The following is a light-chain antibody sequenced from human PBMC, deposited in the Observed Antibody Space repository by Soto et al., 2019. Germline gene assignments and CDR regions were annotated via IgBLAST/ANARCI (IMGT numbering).Light chain of an antibody. CDR3: QSYDSSLSAVV. J-gene: IGLJ2*01. V-gene: IGLV1-40*01. CDR1: SSNIGAGYD. Sequence: QSVLTQPPSVSGAPGQRVTISCTGSSSNIGAGYDVHWYQQLPGTAPKLLIYVNSNRASGVPDRFSGSKSGTSASLAITGLQAEDEADYYCQSYDSSLSAVVFGGGTKLTVL. CDR2: VNS.